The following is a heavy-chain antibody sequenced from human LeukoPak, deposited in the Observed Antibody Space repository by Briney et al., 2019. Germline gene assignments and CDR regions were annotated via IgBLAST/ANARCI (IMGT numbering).Heavy chain of an antibody. D-gene: IGHD3-22*01. Sequence: GESLKISCKGSGYRFTSYWIGWVRQMPGKGLEWMGIIYPGDSDTRYSPSFQGQVTISADKSISTAYLQWSSLKASDTAMYYCARHERPNYYDSSGYPNYWGQGTLVTVSS. V-gene: IGHV5-51*01. CDR2: IYPGDSDT. CDR1: GYRFTSYW. CDR3: ARHERPNYYDSSGYPNY. J-gene: IGHJ4*02.